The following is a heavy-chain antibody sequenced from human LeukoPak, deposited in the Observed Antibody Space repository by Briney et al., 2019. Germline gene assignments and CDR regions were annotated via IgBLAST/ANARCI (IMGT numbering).Heavy chain of an antibody. CDR2: INTDGSST. CDR1: GFTFSSYW. Sequence: PGGSLRLSCAASGFTFSSYWMHWVRHAPGKGLVWVSRINTDGSSTSYADSVKGRFTISRDNAKNTLYLQMNSLRAEDAAVYYCARLGELSQEGVDYWGQGTLVTVSS. D-gene: IGHD3-16*02. J-gene: IGHJ4*02. V-gene: IGHV3-74*01. CDR3: ARLGELSQEGVDY.